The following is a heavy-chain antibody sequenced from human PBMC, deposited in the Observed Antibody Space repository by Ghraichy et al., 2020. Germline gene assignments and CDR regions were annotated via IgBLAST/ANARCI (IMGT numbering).Heavy chain of an antibody. CDR1: GGSISSSNYY. J-gene: IGHJ6*02. V-gene: IGHV4-39*01. Sequence: SETLSLTCTVSGGSISSSNYYWGWIRQPPGKGLEWIGSIYYSGSTYYNPSLKSRVTISVDTSKNQFSLKLSSVTAADTAVYYCARRHAGYGMDVWGQGTTVTVSS. CDR2: IYYSGST. CDR3: ARRHAGYGMDV.